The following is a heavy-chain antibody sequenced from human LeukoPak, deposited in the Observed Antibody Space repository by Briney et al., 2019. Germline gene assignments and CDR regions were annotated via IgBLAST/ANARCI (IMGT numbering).Heavy chain of an antibody. V-gene: IGHV4-30-4*08. Sequence: PSETLSLTCTVSGGSISSGGYYWSWIRQHPGKGLEWIGYIYYSGSTYYNPSLKSRVTISVDTSKNQFSLKLSSVTAADTAVYYCARVVYGDYLDYWGQGTLVTVSS. CDR1: GGSISSGGYY. J-gene: IGHJ4*02. CDR3: ARVVYGDYLDY. D-gene: IGHD4-17*01. CDR2: IYYSGST.